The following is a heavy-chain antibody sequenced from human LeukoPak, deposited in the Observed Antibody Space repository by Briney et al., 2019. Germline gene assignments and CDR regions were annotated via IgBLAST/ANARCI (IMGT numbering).Heavy chain of an antibody. CDR2: ISYDGSNK. CDR1: GFTFSSYG. V-gene: IGHV3-30*03. Sequence: GGSLRLSCAASGFTFSSYGMHWVRQAPGKGLEWVAVISYDGSNKYYADSVKGRFTISRDNSKNTLYLQMNSLRSEDTAVYFCARVASDYHYYYGMDVWGQGTTVTVSS. CDR3: ARVASDYHYYYGMDV. J-gene: IGHJ6*02.